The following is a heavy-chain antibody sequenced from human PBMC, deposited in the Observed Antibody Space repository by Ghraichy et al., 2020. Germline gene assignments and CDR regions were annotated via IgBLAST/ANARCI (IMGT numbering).Heavy chain of an antibody. CDR2: ISSNGGST. Sequence: SLRLSCAVSGLTFSSYAMHWGREAPGKGLEYVSVISSNGGSTYYANSVKGRFTISRDNSKNTLYLQMGRLRAEDMAVYYCARQGVSGDYYYYGMAFWGQGLTVTVSS. CDR3: ARQGVSGDYYYYGMAF. V-gene: IGHV3-64*01. J-gene: IGHJ6*02. D-gene: IGHD3-10*01. CDR1: GLTFSSYA.